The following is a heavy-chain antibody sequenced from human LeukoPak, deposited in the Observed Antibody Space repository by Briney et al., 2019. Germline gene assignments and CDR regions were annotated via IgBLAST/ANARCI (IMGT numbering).Heavy chain of an antibody. CDR3: VFFFKQKTAYEILTVVGMDV. D-gene: IGHD3-9*01. V-gene: IGHV1-69*13. CDR1: GGTFSSYA. CDR2: IIPIFGTA. Sequence: ASLKVSCKASGGTFSSYAISWVRQAPGQGLELMGGIIPIFGTANYAQKFQGRVTITADESTRTAYMELSSLRSEDTAVYYCVFFFKQKTAYEILTVVGMDVWGKGTTVTVSS. J-gene: IGHJ6*04.